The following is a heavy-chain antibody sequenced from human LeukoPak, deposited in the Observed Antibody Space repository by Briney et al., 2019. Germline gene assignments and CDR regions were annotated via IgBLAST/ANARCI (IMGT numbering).Heavy chain of an antibody. Sequence: ASVKVSCKASGYTFNRYGISWVRQAPGQGLEWMGWISAYNGNTNYAQKFQGRVTMTRDTSTSTVYMELSSLRSEDTAVYYCAMNRAALPSFDYWGQGTLVTVSS. V-gene: IGHV1-18*01. J-gene: IGHJ4*02. CDR1: GYTFNRYG. CDR3: AMNRAALPSFDY. CDR2: ISAYNGNT. D-gene: IGHD6-6*01.